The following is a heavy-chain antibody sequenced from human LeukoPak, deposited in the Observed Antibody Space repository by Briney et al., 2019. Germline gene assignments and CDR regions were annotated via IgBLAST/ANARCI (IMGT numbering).Heavy chain of an antibody. J-gene: IGHJ4*02. Sequence: GGSLRLSCAASGFTFSSYGMHWVRQAPGKGLEWVAVISYDGSNKYYADSVKGRFTISRDNSKNTLYRQMNSLRAEDTAVYYCANLDYWGQGTLVTVSS. CDR1: GFTFSSYG. CDR3: ANLDY. CDR2: ISYDGSNK. V-gene: IGHV3-30*18.